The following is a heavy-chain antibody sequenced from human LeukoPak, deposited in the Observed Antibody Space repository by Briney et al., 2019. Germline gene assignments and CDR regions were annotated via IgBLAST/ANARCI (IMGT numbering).Heavy chain of an antibody. D-gene: IGHD3-22*01. J-gene: IGHJ4*02. CDR3: ARDYYDSSGPFGVPIDY. CDR2: INEDGSEK. CDR1: GFTFSSYW. V-gene: IGHV3-7*04. Sequence: GGSLRLSCAASGFTFSSYWMSWVRQAPGKGLEWVANINEDGSEKYYVDSVKGRFTISRDNAKNSLYLQMNSLRAEDTAVYYCARDYYDSSGPFGVPIDYWGQGTLVTVSS.